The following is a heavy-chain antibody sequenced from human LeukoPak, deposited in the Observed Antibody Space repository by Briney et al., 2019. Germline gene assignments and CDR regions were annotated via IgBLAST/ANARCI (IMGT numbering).Heavy chain of an antibody. CDR2: ISGSGGST. CDR1: GFTFSSYG. J-gene: IGHJ4*02. Sequence: GGTLRLSCAASGFTFSSYGMSWVRQAPGKGLEWVSAISGSGGSTYYADSVKGRFTISRDNSKNTLYLQMNSLRAEDTAVYYCAKEVTGTTSGSFDYWGQRTLVTVSS. D-gene: IGHD1-20*01. CDR3: AKEVTGTTSGSFDY. V-gene: IGHV3-23*01.